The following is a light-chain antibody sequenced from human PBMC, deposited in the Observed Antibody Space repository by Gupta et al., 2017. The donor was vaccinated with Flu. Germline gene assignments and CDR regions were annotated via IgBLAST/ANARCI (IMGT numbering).Light chain of an antibody. CDR1: QSISSY. V-gene: IGKV1-39*01. J-gene: IGKJ1*01. Sequence: DIVMAESTSSLSASVGDRHTITSRASQSISSYLTWYQQKPGKAPKLLIYAASSLETGVPERFSGSGSGRDFTLTISSLQPEDFATYYCQQSDSTPRTFGQGTKVEIK. CDR3: QQSDSTPRT. CDR2: AAS.